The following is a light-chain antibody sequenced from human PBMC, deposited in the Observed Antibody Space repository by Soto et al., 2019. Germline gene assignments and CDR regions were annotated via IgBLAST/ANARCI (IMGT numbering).Light chain of an antibody. CDR3: TSFTNATTWV. CDR2: EVT. CDR1: SSDIGAYNF. J-gene: IGLJ3*02. Sequence: QSALTQPASVSGSPGQSITISCTGTSSDIGAYNFVSWFQHPPGKAPKLMIYEVTHRPSGVSDRFSGSKSGNTASLTISGLQAEDEADYYCTSFTNATTWVFGGGTKLTVL. V-gene: IGLV2-14*01.